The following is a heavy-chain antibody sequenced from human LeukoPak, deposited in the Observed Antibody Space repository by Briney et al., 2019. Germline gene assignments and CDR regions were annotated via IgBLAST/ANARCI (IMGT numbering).Heavy chain of an antibody. J-gene: IGHJ4*02. CDR2: IYTSGST. CDR3: ARDGNYLDY. V-gene: IGHV4-4*07. CDR1: GGSISSYY. D-gene: IGHD2-15*01. Sequence: SETLSLTCTVSGGSISSYYWSWLRQPAGKGLEWLGRIYTSGSTNYNPSLKSRVTISVDKSKNQFSLKLSSVTAADTAVYYCARDGNYLDYWGQGTLVTVSS.